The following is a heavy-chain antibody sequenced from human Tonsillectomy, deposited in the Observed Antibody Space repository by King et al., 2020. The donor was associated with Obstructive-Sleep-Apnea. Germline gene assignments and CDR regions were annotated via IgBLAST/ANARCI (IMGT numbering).Heavy chain of an antibody. CDR2: IKQDGSEK. CDR1: GFTFSSYW. J-gene: IGHJ4*02. Sequence: VQLVESGGGLVQPGGSLRLSCAASGFTFSSYWMSWVRQAPGKGLEWVANIKQDGSEKYYVDSVKGRFTISRDNAKNSLYLQMNSLRAEDTAVYYCARDPPSLAAAGLDYFDYWGQGTLVTVSS. CDR3: ARDPPSLAAAGLDYFDY. D-gene: IGHD6-13*01. V-gene: IGHV3-7*01.